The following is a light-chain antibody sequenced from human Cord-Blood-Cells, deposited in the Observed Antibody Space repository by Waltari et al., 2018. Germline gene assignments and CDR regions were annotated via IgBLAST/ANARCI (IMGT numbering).Light chain of an antibody. J-gene: IGKJ1*01. CDR1: QSISSY. V-gene: IGKV1-39*01. CDR2: AAS. Sequence: DIQMTQYPPSLSASVGDRVTITCRASQSISSYLNWYQQKPGKAPKLLIYAASSLQSGVPSRFSGSGSGTDFTLTISSLQPEDFATYYCQQSYSTPRTFGQGTKVEIK. CDR3: QQSYSTPRT.